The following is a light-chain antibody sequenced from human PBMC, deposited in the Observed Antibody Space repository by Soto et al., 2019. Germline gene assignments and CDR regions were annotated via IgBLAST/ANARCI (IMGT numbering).Light chain of an antibody. Sequence: EIVLTQSPGTLSLSPGQRATLSCRASQRLSASDIAWYQQKPGQAPKFLIYGVSSRATGIPDRFSGSGSGTDFALTISRLEPEDFAVYPCQQYGSSPLITFGQGTRLEIK. V-gene: IGKV3-20*01. CDR1: QRLSASD. CDR2: GVS. J-gene: IGKJ5*01. CDR3: QQYGSSPLIT.